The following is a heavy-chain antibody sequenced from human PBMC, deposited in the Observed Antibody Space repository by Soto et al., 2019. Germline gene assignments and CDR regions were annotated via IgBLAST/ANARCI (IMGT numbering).Heavy chain of an antibody. CDR3: ARSPYSVSYLAYFDY. CDR1: GFTFSSYG. V-gene: IGHV3-30*03. CDR2: ISYDGSNK. J-gene: IGHJ4*02. Sequence: GGSLRLSYAASGFTFSSYGMHWVRQAPGKGLEWVAVISYDGSNKYYADSVKGRFTISRDNSKNTLYLQMNSLRAEDTAVYYCARSPYSVSYLAYFDYWGQGTLVTVSS. D-gene: IGHD1-26*01.